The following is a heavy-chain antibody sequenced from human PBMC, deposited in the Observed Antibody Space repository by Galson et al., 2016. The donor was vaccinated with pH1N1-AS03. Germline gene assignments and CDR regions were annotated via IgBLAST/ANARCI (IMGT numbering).Heavy chain of an antibody. CDR3: ARRSPWSPVPTFYFDY. J-gene: IGHJ4*02. V-gene: IGHV1-3*01. CDR1: GYTFINYA. Sequence: SVKVSCKASGYTFINYAIHWMRQAPGQGLEWMGWIKAGNGNTKYSQKFQDRVTISRDTSASTAYMDLSTLRSEDTAVYYCARRSPWSPVPTFYFDYWGQGTLVTVSS. D-gene: IGHD4/OR15-4a*01. CDR2: IKAGNGNT.